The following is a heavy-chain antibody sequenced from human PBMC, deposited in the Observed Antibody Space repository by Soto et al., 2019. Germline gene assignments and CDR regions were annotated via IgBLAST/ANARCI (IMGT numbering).Heavy chain of an antibody. J-gene: IGHJ4*02. CDR1: GFAFSDYS. V-gene: IGHV3-23*01. D-gene: IGHD6-19*01. Sequence: DVQLLESGGGVVQSGGSLRLSCSASGFAFSDYSMHWVRQAPGKGPEWVSAISGGGGNTYYAGSVNGRFTISRDNSRNTLHLQMHSLRDDDTALYYCAKETYGSGWTLDSWGQGTRATVSS. CDR2: ISGGGGNT. CDR3: AKETYGSGWTLDS.